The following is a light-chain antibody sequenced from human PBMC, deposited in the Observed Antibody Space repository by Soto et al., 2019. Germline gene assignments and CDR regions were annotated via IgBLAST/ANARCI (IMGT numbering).Light chain of an antibody. J-gene: IGKJ4*01. V-gene: IGKV1-39*01. CDR1: QSISSS. CDR3: QQSNRTPLT. Sequence: DIQMTQSPSSLSASVGDRVTITCRASQSISSSLNWYQQKPGKAPKLLIYAASSLQTGVPSRFSGRGSGTDFTLTISSLQPEDFATYYCQQSNRTPLTSGGGTNVEIK. CDR2: AAS.